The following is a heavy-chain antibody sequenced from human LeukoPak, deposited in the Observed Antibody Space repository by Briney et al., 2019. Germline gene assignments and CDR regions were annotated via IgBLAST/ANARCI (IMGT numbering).Heavy chain of an antibody. Sequence: GGSLRLSCAASGFTFSSYAMSWVRQAPGKGLEWVSAISGSGGSTYYADSVKGRFTISRDNSKNTLYLQMNSLRAEDTAVYYCARGNILTTSYYFDYWGQGTLVTVSS. CDR1: GFTFSSYA. J-gene: IGHJ4*02. D-gene: IGHD3-9*01. CDR3: ARGNILTTSYYFDY. V-gene: IGHV3-23*01. CDR2: ISGSGGST.